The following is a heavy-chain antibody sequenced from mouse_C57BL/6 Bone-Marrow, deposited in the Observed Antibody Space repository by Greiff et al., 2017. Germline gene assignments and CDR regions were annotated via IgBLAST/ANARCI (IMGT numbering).Heavy chain of an antibody. J-gene: IGHJ2*01. CDR2: IDPSDSYT. CDR3: ARSHYDGYLDY. V-gene: IGHV1-69*01. CDR1: GYTFTSYW. Sequence: QVQLQQPGAELVMPGASVKLSCKASGYTFTSYWMHWVKPRPGQGLEWIGEIDPSDSYTNYNQKFKGKSTLTVDKSSSTAYMQLSSLTSEDSAVYYCARSHYDGYLDYWGQGTTLTVSS. D-gene: IGHD2-3*01.